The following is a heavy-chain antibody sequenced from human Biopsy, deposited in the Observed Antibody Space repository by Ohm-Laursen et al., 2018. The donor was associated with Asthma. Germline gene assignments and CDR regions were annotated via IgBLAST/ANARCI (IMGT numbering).Heavy chain of an antibody. CDR2: IKHDGSEK. CDR3: ARTFHFWSPYHAEHYQL. V-gene: IGHV3-7*01. Sequence: SLRLSCSAPGFTFGDYCMSWVRQVPGQGLEWVANIKHDGSEKNHVDSLKGRFTISRDNAKNLLSLQMNSLRAEDTAVYYCARTFHFWSPYHAEHYQLWGQGTLVTVSS. D-gene: IGHD3-3*01. J-gene: IGHJ1*01. CDR1: GFTFGDYC.